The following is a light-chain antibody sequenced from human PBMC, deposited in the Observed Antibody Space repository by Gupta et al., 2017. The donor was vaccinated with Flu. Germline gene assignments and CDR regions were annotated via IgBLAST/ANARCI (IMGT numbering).Light chain of an antibody. CDR2: AAS. V-gene: IGKV3-15*01. CDR1: QGVSVN. CDR3: QQHNHWPPA. J-gene: IGKJ4*01. Sequence: PATLSVSPRESATLSCRTTQGVSVNLAWYQQKLGQAPRLLIYAASTRATGVPARFSGSGSGTQFTLTITSLQSEDVAVYYCQQHNHWPPAFGGGTKVEIK.